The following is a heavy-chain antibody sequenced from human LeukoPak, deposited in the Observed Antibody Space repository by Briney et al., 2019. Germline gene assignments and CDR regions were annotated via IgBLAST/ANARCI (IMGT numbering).Heavy chain of an antibody. CDR2: ISYDGSNK. CDR3: AKQLGYCSDGSCYFPY. Sequence: GGSLRLSCAASGFTFSSYGMHWVRQAPGKSLEWVAVISYDGSNKYYADSVKGRFTISRDNSKNMLYLQVNSLRAEDTAVYYCAKQLGYCSDGSCYFPYWGQGTLVTVSS. V-gene: IGHV3-30*18. CDR1: GFTFSSYG. D-gene: IGHD2-15*01. J-gene: IGHJ4*02.